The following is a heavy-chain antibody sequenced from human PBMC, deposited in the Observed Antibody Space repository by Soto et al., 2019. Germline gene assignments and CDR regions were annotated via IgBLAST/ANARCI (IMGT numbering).Heavy chain of an antibody. CDR1: GDSINSYY. CDR3: VRGRGYSYGNDY. CDR2: IHYSGST. J-gene: IGHJ4*02. D-gene: IGHD5-18*01. V-gene: IGHV4-59*01. Sequence: QVQLQESGPGLVKPSETLSLTCSVSGDSINSYYWSWIRQPPGKGLEWIGYIHYSGSTNYNPSLKRRVTISLDTSKNQFSLKLSSVTTADTAVYYCVRGRGYSYGNDYWGQGTLVTVSS.